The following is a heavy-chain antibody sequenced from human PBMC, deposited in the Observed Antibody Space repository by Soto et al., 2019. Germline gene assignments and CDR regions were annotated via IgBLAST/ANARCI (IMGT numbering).Heavy chain of an antibody. CDR2: ISAGGST. V-gene: IGHV3-23*01. Sequence: EVQLLDSGGGLVQPGGSLRLSCTASGFTFSDYAMSWVRQPPGKGLEWVSVISAGGSTYYADSVKGRFTVSRANSKNTLYLQMNSLRAEDTAVYYCEAEMTFGKLSVVWGQGTTVTVSS. D-gene: IGHD3-16*02. CDR1: GFTFSDYA. J-gene: IGHJ6*02. CDR3: EAEMTFGKLSVV.